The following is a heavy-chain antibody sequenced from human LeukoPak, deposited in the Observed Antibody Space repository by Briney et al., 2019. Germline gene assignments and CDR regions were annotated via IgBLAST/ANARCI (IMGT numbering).Heavy chain of an antibody. J-gene: IGHJ4*02. CDR2: ITGAGSST. D-gene: IGHD5-18*01. CDR3: ARKVAVAMDLDY. Sequence: GGSLRLSCAASGFTFKSYGMTWVRQIPGKGLEWVSSITGAGSSTKYADSVNGRFTISRDNSKNTLSLQMTGLRAEDTAVYYCARKVAVAMDLDYWGQGTLVTVSS. CDR1: GFTFKSYG. V-gene: IGHV3-23*01.